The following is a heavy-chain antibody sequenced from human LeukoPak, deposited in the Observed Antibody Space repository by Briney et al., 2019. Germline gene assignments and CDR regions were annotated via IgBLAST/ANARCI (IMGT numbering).Heavy chain of an antibody. Sequence: GGSLRLSCAASGFTFSSYSMNWVRQAPGKGLEWVSSISSSSYIYYADSVKGRFTISRDNAKNSLYLQMNSLRAEDTAVYYCARDPSDYSNLWSNWFDPWGQGTLVTVSS. CDR2: ISSSSYI. D-gene: IGHD4-11*01. J-gene: IGHJ5*02. CDR1: GFTFSSYS. CDR3: ARDPSDYSNLWSNWFDP. V-gene: IGHV3-21*01.